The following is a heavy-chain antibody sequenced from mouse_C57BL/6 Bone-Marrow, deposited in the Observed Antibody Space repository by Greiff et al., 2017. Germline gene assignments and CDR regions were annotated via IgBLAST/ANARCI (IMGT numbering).Heavy chain of an antibody. D-gene: IGHD1-1*01. J-gene: IGHJ4*01. Sequence: QVQLQQSGAELARPGASVKLSCKASGYTFTSYGISWVKQRTGQGLEWIGEIYPRSGNTYYNEEFKGKATLTADKSSSTAYMELRSLTSEDSAVYFCAAIYYYGSSYYYAMDYWGQGTSVTVCS. CDR3: AAIYYYGSSYYYAMDY. V-gene: IGHV1-81*01. CDR1: GYTFTSYG. CDR2: IYPRSGNT.